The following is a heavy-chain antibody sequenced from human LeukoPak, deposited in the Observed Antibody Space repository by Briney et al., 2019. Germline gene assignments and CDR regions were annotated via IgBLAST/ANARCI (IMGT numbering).Heavy chain of an antibody. Sequence: PGGSLRLSCSASGFTLSRDTVHWVRQAPGKGLEYVSSITDNGGRTWYADSVKGRFTISRDNSKNTVYLQMSSLRAEDTAVYYCVKDLSGTYSFDDWGQGTLVSVSS. CDR2: ITDNGGRT. D-gene: IGHD3-10*01. CDR3: VKDLSGTYSFDD. V-gene: IGHV3-64D*06. J-gene: IGHJ4*02. CDR1: GFTLSRDT.